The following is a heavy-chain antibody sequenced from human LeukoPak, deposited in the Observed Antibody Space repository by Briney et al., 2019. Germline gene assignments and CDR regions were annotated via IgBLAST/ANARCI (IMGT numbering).Heavy chain of an antibody. CDR1: GGSISSYY. V-gene: IGHV4-4*07. CDR3: ARGSHYYDSSGYQAWLDP. J-gene: IGHJ5*02. Sequence: SETLSLTCTVSGGSISSYYWSWIRQPAGKGLEWIGRIYTSGSTNYNPSLKSRVTMSVDTSKNQFSLKLSSVTAADTAVYYGARGSHYYDSSGYQAWLDPWGQGTLVTVSS. D-gene: IGHD3-22*01. CDR2: IYTSGST.